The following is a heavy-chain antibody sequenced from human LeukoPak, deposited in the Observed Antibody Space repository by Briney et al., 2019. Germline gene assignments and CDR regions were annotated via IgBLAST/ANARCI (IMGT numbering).Heavy chain of an antibody. CDR3: ARDSPVQH. V-gene: IGHV3-21*01. J-gene: IGHJ1*01. CDR1: GFTFSSHT. CDR2: ISSSGSYI. Sequence: GGSLRLSCAASGFTFSSHTMNWVRQAPGKGLEWVSSISSSGSYIYYADSVKGRFTISRDNAKNSLYLQMNSLRAEDTAVYYCARDSPVQHWGQGTLVTVSS.